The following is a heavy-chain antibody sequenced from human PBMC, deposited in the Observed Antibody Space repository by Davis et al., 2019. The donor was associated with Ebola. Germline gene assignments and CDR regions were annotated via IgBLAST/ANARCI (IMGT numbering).Heavy chain of an antibody. J-gene: IGHJ6*02. CDR3: ARPLPATTLLYGMDV. CDR1: GYTFTSYA. CDR2: IIPILGIA. Sequence: AASVKVSCKASGYTFTSYAISWVRQAPGQGLEWMGRIIPILGIANYAQKFQGRVTITADKSTSTAYMELSSLRSEDTAVYYCARPLPATTLLYGMDVWGQGTTVTVSS. D-gene: IGHD2-2*01. V-gene: IGHV1-69*04.